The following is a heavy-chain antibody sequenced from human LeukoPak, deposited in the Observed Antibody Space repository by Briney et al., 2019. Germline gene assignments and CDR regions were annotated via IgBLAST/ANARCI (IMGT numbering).Heavy chain of an antibody. CDR2: ISSSRSYI. V-gene: IGHV3-21*01. D-gene: IGHD2-2*02. J-gene: IGHJ6*03. CDR1: GFTFSSYS. Sequence: GGSLRLSCAASGFTFSSYSMNWVRQAPGKGLEWVSSISSSRSYIYYADSVKGRFTISRDNAKNSLYLQMNSLRAEDTAVYYCARDCSSTSCYKGYYYYYMDVWGKGTTVTVSS. CDR3: ARDCSSTSCYKGYYYYYMDV.